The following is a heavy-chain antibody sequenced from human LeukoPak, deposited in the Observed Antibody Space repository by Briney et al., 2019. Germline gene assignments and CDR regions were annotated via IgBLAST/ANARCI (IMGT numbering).Heavy chain of an antibody. CDR3: ARRRITMVRGVTKDWFDP. D-gene: IGHD3-10*01. CDR2: IYHSGST. V-gene: IGHV4-4*02. J-gene: IGHJ5*02. Sequence: SETLSLTCAVSGGSISSSNWWSWVRQPPGKGLEWIGEIYHSGSTNYNPSLKSRVTISVDKSKNQFSLKLSSVTAADTAVYYCARRRITMVRGVTKDWFDPWGQGTLVTVSS. CDR1: GGSISSSNW.